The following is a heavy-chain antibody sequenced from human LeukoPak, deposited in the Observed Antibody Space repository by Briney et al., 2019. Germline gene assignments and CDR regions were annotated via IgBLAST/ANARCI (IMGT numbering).Heavy chain of an antibody. J-gene: IGHJ5*02. Sequence: SSETLSLTCTVSGGSISSYYWSWIRQPPGKGLEWIGYIYYSGSTNYNPSLKSRVTISVDTSKNQFSLKLSSVTAADTAVYYCAEQAVAASYNWFDPWGQGTLVTVSS. V-gene: IGHV4-59*08. D-gene: IGHD6-19*01. CDR1: GGSISSYY. CDR2: IYYSGST. CDR3: AEQAVAASYNWFDP.